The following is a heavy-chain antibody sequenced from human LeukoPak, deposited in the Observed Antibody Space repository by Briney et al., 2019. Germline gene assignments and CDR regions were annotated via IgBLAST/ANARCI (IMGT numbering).Heavy chain of an antibody. Sequence: GGSLRLSCAASGFTFSSYAMSWVRQAPGKGLEWVSAISGSGGSTYYADSVKGRFTISRDNSKNTLYLQMNSLRAEDTAVYYCAKSAPGYSSSWYHFDYWGQGTLVTVSS. CDR1: GFTFSSYA. CDR3: AKSAPGYSSSWYHFDY. D-gene: IGHD6-13*01. V-gene: IGHV3-23*01. CDR2: ISGSGGST. J-gene: IGHJ4*02.